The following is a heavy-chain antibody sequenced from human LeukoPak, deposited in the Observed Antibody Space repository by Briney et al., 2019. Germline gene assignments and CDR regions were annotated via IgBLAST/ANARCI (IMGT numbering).Heavy chain of an antibody. CDR2: INPNSGGT. J-gene: IGHJ4*02. CDR3: ARIAASGYSSSWYPNFDY. D-gene: IGHD6-13*01. V-gene: IGHV1-2*02. CDR1: GYTFTGYY. Sequence: GASVKVSCKASGYTFTGYYMHWVRQAPGQGLEWMGWINPNSGGTNYAQKFQGRVTMTRDTSISTAYMELSRLTSDDTAVYYCARIAASGYSSSWYPNFDYWGQGTLVTVSS.